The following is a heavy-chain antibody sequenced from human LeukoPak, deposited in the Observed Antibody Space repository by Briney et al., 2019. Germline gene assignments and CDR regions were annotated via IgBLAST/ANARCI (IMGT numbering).Heavy chain of an antibody. V-gene: IGHV5-10-1*01. J-gene: IGHJ4*02. CDR3: ARAPVAGGFLDY. CDR2: IDPSDSYT. Sequence: PGESLKISCKGSGYTFTSYWISWVRQMPGKGLEWMGRIDPSDSYTNYSPSFQGHVTISADKSISTAYLQWSSLKASDTAIYYCARAPVAGGFLDYWGQGTLVTVSS. CDR1: GYTFTSYW. D-gene: IGHD6-19*01.